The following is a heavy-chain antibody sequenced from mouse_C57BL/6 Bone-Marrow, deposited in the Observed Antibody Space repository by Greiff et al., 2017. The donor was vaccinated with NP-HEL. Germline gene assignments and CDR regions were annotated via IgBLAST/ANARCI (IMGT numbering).Heavy chain of an antibody. CDR1: GYSFTGYY. Sequence: VQLKQSGPELVKPGASVKISCKASGYSFTGYYMNWVKQSPEKSLEWIGEINPSTGGTTYNQKFKAKATLTVDKSSSTAYMQLKSLTSEDSAVYYWARGGPYVDYWGQGTTLTVSA. D-gene: IGHD1-1*02. CDR3: ARGGPYVDY. V-gene: IGHV1-42*01. J-gene: IGHJ2*01. CDR2: INPSTGGT.